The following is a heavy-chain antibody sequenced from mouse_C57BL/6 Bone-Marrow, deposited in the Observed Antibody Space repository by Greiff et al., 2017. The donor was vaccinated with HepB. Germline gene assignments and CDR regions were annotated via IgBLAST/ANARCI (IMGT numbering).Heavy chain of an antibody. J-gene: IGHJ1*03. CDR3: ARSDPYYYGRSYWYFDV. Sequence: QVQLQQPGAELVKPGASVKLSCKASGYTFTSYWMHWVKQRPGRGLEWIGRIDPNSGGTKYNEKFKSKATLTVDKPSSTAYMQLSSLTSEDSAVYYYARSDPYYYGRSYWYFDVWGTGTTVTVSS. CDR2: IDPNSGGT. CDR1: GYTFTSYW. D-gene: IGHD1-1*01. V-gene: IGHV1-72*01.